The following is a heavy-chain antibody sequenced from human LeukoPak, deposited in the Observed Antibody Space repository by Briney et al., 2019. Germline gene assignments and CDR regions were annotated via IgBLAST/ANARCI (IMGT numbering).Heavy chain of an antibody. CDR1: GYTLTELS. J-gene: IGHJ4*02. Sequence: ASVKVSCKVSGYTLTELSMHWVRQAPGKGLEWMGGFDPEDGETIYAQKFQGRVTMTEDTSTDTAYMELSSLRSEDTAVYYCATGVGDGYNDQWHYFDYWGQGTLVTVSS. V-gene: IGHV1-24*01. CDR3: ATGVGDGYNDQWHYFDY. D-gene: IGHD5-24*01. CDR2: FDPEDGET.